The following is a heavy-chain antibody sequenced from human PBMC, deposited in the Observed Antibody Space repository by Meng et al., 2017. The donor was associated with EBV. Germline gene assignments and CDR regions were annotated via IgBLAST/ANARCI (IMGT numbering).Heavy chain of an antibody. V-gene: IGHV1-46*01. CDR3: VRELVGGTFDY. CDR1: GYTFPSYY. Sequence: GQMGQVGAEVKKPGASVKVSCKASGYTFPSYYLHWVRQAPGQGLEWMGIIIPAGGNTNYARKFRGRFTMTRDTSTSTVYMDLSILTSEDTAVYYCVRELVGGTFDYWGQGTLVTVSS. D-gene: IGHD1/OR15-1a*01. J-gene: IGHJ4*02. CDR2: IIPAGGNT.